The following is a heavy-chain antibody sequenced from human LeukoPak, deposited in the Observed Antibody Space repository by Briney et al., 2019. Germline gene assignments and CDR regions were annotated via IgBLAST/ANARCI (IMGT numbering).Heavy chain of an antibody. V-gene: IGHV1-18*01. D-gene: IGHD6-13*01. J-gene: IGHJ5*02. Sequence: ASVTVSCMASAYTFTSYGISWVRQAPGQVLEWMGWISAYNGNTNYAPKLQGRVTMTTDTSTSTAYMELRSLRSDDTAVYYCARDPIAAAGRFDPWGQGTLVTVSS. CDR3: ARDPIAAAGRFDP. CDR2: ISAYNGNT. CDR1: AYTFTSYG.